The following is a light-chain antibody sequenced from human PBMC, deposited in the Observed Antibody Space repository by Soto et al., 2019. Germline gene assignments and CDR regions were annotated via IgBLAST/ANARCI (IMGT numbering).Light chain of an antibody. J-gene: IGLJ2*01. Sequence: QSALTQPASVSGSPGQSITISCTGTSSDVGGYNYVSWYQHHPGKAPKLMIYDVSKRPSGVPDRFSGSKSGNTASLSISGLQAEDEADYYCCSYAGTYTEVFGGGTKL. CDR3: CSYAGTYTEV. V-gene: IGLV2-11*01. CDR2: DVS. CDR1: SSDVGGYNY.